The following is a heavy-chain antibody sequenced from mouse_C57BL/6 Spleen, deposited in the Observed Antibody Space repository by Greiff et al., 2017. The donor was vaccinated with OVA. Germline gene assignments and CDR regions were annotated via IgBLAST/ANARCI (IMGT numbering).Heavy chain of an antibody. CDR2: IRNKANGYTT. J-gene: IGHJ1*03. Sequence: EVKLMESGGGLVQPGGSLSLSCAASGFTFTDYYMSWVRQPPGKALEWLGFIRNKANGYTTEYSASVKGRFTISRDNSQSILYLQMNALRADVSATYYCARPPTTVGARDWYFDVWGTGTPVTVSS. CDR3: ARPPTTVGARDWYFDV. V-gene: IGHV7-3*01. D-gene: IGHD1-1*01. CDR1: GFTFTDYY.